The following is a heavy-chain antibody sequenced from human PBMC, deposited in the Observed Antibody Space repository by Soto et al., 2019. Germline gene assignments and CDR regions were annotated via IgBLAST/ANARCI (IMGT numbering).Heavy chain of an antibody. CDR2: ISYDGSNK. V-gene: IGHV3-30*18. CDR1: GFTFSSYG. CDR3: AKDYYDSSGYYHFDY. D-gene: IGHD3-22*01. J-gene: IGHJ4*02. Sequence: GGSLRLSCAASGFTFSSYGMHWVRQPPGKGLEWVAVISYDGSNKYYADSVKGRFTISRDNSKNTLYLQMNSLRAEDTAVYYCAKDYYDSSGYYHFDYWGQGTLVTVSS.